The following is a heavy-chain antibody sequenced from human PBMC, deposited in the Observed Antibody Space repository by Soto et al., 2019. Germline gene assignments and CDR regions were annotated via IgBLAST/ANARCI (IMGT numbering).Heavy chain of an antibody. CDR1: GFTFSTYG. D-gene: IGHD3-10*01. J-gene: IGHJ6*02. CDR2: IWHDGNRK. V-gene: IGHV3-33*01. Sequence: QVQLVESGGGVVQPGRSRRLSCVVSGFTFSTYGIHWVRQAPGKGLEWVAVIWHDGNRKYYVDSVKGRFTISRDDSENTLHLQMNSLRVEDTAVYYCVRDSGLYGLDVWGQGTTVTVSS. CDR3: VRDSGLYGLDV.